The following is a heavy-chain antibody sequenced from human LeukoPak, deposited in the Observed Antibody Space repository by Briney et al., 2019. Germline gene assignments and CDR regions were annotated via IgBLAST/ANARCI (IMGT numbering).Heavy chain of an antibody. Sequence: GGSLRLSCAASGFTLSSYSMNWVRQAPGKGLEWVSSISSSSSYIYYADSVKGRFTISRDNAKNSLYLQMNSLRAGDTAVYYCARRSVVVVATTDWYFDLWGRGTLVTVSS. CDR2: ISSSSSYI. CDR1: GFTLSSYS. J-gene: IGHJ2*01. D-gene: IGHD2-15*01. V-gene: IGHV3-21*01. CDR3: ARRSVVVVATTDWYFDL.